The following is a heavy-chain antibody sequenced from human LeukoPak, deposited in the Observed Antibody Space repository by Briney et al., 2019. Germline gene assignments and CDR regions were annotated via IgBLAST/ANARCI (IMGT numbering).Heavy chain of an antibody. J-gene: IGHJ4*02. V-gene: IGHV1-3*01. CDR3: AREDAICMFDY. Sequence: ASVKVSCKASGYTFTSYGISWVRQAPGQGLEWMGWINAGNGNTKYSQKFQGRVTITRDTSASTAYMELSSLRSEDTAVYYCAREDAICMFDYWGQGTLVTVSS. CDR2: INAGNGNT. D-gene: IGHD3-9*01. CDR1: GYTFTSYG.